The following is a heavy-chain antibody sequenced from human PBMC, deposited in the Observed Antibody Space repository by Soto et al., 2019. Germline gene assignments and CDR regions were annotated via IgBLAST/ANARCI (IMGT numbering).Heavy chain of an antibody. Sequence: ASVKVSCKASGYTFTSYDINWVRQAPGQRLEWMGWINAGNGNTKYSQKFQGRVTITRDTSASTAYMELSSLRSEDTAVYYCARVNYYDSSGYYYLTPLDYWGQGTLVTVSS. V-gene: IGHV1-3*01. D-gene: IGHD3-22*01. CDR1: GYTFTSYD. CDR2: INAGNGNT. J-gene: IGHJ4*02. CDR3: ARVNYYDSSGYYYLTPLDY.